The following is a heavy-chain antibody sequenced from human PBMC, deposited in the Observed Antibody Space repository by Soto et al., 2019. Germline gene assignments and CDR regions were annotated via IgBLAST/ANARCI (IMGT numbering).Heavy chain of an antibody. V-gene: IGHV4-30-2*01. CDR1: GGSISIGGYD. J-gene: IGHJ4*02. D-gene: IGHD3-10*01. CDR3: ARGVSRGVDY. CDR2: VYHSGST. Sequence: ALCLTCVVSGGSISIGGYDWSWIRQPPGKGLEWIGYVYHSGSTYYNPSLKSRVTISVDRSKKQFSLKLSSVTAADTAVYYCARGVSRGVDYWGQGTLVTVSS.